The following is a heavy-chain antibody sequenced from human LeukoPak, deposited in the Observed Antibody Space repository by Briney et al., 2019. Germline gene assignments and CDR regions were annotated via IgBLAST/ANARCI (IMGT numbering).Heavy chain of an antibody. D-gene: IGHD3-9*01. CDR2: IIPIFGTA. CDR1: GGTFSSYA. V-gene: IGHV1-69*13. CDR3: ASPTPNNRYYDILTGYHPIDY. Sequence: GASVKVSCKASGGTFSSYAISWVQQAPGQGLEWMGGIIPIFGTANYAQKFQGRVTITADESTSTAYMELSSLRSEDTAVYYCASPTPNNRYYDILTGYHPIDYWGQGTLVTVSS. J-gene: IGHJ4*02.